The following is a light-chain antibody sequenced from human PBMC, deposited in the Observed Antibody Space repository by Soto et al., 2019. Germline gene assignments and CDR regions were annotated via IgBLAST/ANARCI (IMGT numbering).Light chain of an antibody. CDR2: TAS. CDR3: QHYNSYSEA. CDR1: QTISSW. Sequence: DIQITQSPSTLSSSVGERVTITCGASQTISSWLAWYQQKPGKAPKLLIYTASTLKSGFTSRFSGSGSGTDFTLTISRLKPDDFATYYCQHYNSYSEAFGQGTQVDIK. V-gene: IGKV1-5*03. J-gene: IGKJ1*01.